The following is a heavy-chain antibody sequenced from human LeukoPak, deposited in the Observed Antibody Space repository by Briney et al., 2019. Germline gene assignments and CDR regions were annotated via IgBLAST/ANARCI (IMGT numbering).Heavy chain of an antibody. V-gene: IGHV4-31*03. J-gene: IGHJ5*02. Sequence: SETLSLTCTVSGGSISSGAYYWSWIRQHPGKGLEWIGYIYYSGSTYYNPSLKSRVTISVDTSKNQFSLKLSSVTAADTAMYYCARDRGDYGSGTYLTWGQGILVTVSS. D-gene: IGHD3-10*01. CDR3: ARDRGDYGSGTYLT. CDR2: IYYSGST. CDR1: GGSISSGAYY.